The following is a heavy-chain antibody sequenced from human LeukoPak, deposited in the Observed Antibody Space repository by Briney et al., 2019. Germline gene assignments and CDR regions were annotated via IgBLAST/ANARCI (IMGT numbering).Heavy chain of an antibody. CDR3: AKDRANWAIDD. CDR1: GFTFTDHP. V-gene: IGHV3-69-1*01. CDR2: IGGDGIA. J-gene: IGHJ4*02. Sequence: GGSPRLSCVASGFTFTDHPMNWVRQAPGRGLEWISYIGGDGIAFYADSVKGRFTASKDDARKSMYLQMNSLRVEDTAVYYCAKDRANWAIDDWGQGTQVTVSS. D-gene: IGHD3-16*01.